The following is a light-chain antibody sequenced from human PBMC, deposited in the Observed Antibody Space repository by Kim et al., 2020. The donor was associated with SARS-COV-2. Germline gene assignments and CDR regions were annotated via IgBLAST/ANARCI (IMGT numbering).Light chain of an antibody. CDR1: QSVSTS. CDR2: GAS. V-gene: IGKV3-11*01. CDR3: QQRYNWLT. Sequence: EIVLTQSPATLSLSPGERATLSCRASQSVSTSLAWFQQKPGQAPRLLIYGASNRATGIPARFSGNGSGTDFTLTISSLEPEDSAVYYCQQRYNWLTFGGGTKVEI. J-gene: IGKJ4*01.